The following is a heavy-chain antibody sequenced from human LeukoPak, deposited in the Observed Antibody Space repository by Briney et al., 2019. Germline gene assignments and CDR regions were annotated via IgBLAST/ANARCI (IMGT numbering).Heavy chain of an antibody. V-gene: IGHV1-69*06. CDR3: AIALAAAESDY. CDR2: IIPIFGTA. J-gene: IGHJ4*02. Sequence: GASVKVSCKASGGTFSSYAISWVRQAPGQGLEWMGGIIPIFGTANYAQKFQGRVTITADKSTSTAYMELSSLRSDDTAVYYCAIALAAAESDYWGQGTLVTVSS. CDR1: GGTFSSYA. D-gene: IGHD6-13*01.